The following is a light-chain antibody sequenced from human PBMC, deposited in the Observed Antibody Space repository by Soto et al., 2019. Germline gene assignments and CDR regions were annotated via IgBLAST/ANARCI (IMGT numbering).Light chain of an antibody. CDR1: SSNFGSNS. CDR2: SNN. CDR3: AAWDDSLKGPV. V-gene: IGLV1-44*01. J-gene: IGLJ3*02. Sequence: SVLTQPPSASGTPGQRVTISCSGSSSNFGSNSVSWYQHLPGTAPRLLIYSNNQRPSGVPDRFSGSKSGTSASLAISGLQSEDEAEYYCAAWDDSLKGPVFGGGTKLTVL.